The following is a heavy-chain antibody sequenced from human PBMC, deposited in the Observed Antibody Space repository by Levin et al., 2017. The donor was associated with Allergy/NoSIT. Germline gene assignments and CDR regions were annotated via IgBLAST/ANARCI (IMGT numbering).Heavy chain of an antibody. J-gene: IGHJ6*02. V-gene: IGHV4-59*01. CDR2: IYYSGST. CDR1: GGSISSYY. CDR3: ARSYDGWDSSGYYDYGMDV. Sequence: PSETLSLTCTVSGGSISSYYWSWIRQPPGKGLEWIGYIYYSGSTNYNPSLKSRVTISVDTSKNQFSLKLSSVTAADTAVYYCARSYDGWDSSGYYDYGMDVWGQGTTVTVSS. D-gene: IGHD3-22*01.